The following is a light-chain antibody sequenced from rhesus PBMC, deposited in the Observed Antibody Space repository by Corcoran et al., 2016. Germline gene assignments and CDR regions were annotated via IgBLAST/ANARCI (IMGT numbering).Light chain of an antibody. CDR1: QGISNN. CDR2: YAS. CDR3: QHGYGTPPT. J-gene: IGKJ1*01. Sequence: DIQMTQSPSSLSASVGDTVTITCRASQGISNNLAWYQQKPGKVPKLLIYYASALQSGVPSRFSGSGSGTEFTRTISSLQPEDFATYYCQHGYGTPPTFGQGTKVEIK. V-gene: IGKV1S15*01.